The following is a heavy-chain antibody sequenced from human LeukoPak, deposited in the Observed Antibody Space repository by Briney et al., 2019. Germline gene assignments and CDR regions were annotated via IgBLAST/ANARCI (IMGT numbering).Heavy chain of an antibody. D-gene: IGHD6-13*01. CDR2: TYYSGTT. CDR1: ARSLSSGGYY. Sequence: SQTMSLTCTVYARSLSSGGYYWSWIRENPGKGLEWIGHTYYSGTTYYSPSLKSRVPGTLDSAQNKFCLKLSYVTAAAWAVYYCAREVKGLSARCLDDGGQGTLVT. J-gene: IGHJ4*02. CDR3: AREVKGLSARCLDD. V-gene: IGHV4-31*03.